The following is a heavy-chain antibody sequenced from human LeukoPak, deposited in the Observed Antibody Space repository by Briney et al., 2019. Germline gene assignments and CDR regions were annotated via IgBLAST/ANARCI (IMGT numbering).Heavy chain of an antibody. Sequence: ASVKVSCKASGGTFSSYAISWVRQAPGQGLEWMGGIIPIFGTANYAQKFQGRVTITADESTSTAYMELNSLRSEDTAVYYCAREHPRRGAFDIRGQGTMVTVSS. J-gene: IGHJ3*02. CDR3: AREHPRRGAFDI. CDR2: IIPIFGTA. CDR1: GGTFSSYA. V-gene: IGHV1-69*13.